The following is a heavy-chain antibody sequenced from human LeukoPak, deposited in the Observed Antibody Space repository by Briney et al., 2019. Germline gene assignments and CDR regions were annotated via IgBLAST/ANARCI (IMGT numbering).Heavy chain of an antibody. Sequence: VSVKVSCKTSGYSFTDYIIAWVRQAPGQGLEWLGWIGTYDGHTDYAQKVQGRVTMTTDTSATTAYLELRSLTSDDTALYYCARLMDNNYDGSAFDYWGQGTLVTVSS. CDR2: IGTYDGHT. V-gene: IGHV1-18*01. J-gene: IGHJ4*02. CDR3: ARLMDNNYDGSAFDY. D-gene: IGHD3-22*01. CDR1: GYSFTDYI.